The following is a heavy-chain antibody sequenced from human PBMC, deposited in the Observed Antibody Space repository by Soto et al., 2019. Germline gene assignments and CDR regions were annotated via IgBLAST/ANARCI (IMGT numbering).Heavy chain of an antibody. J-gene: IGHJ6*01. CDR2: ISSDGHNK. V-gene: IGHV3-30*18. D-gene: IGHD4-17*01. CDR3: AKDLQAYGDYNYYSYGMVV. Sequence: QVQLVESGGGVVQPGGSLRLSCTASGFTFTTFGIHWVRQAPGKGLEWVALISSDGHNKYYSDSVKGRFTISRDNYKNTLSLQMNSLRDEDTAVYYCAKDLQAYGDYNYYSYGMVVW. CDR1: GFTFTTFG.